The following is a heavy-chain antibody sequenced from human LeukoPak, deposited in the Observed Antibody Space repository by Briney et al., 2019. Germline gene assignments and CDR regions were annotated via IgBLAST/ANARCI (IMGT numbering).Heavy chain of an antibody. CDR1: GGSISTYY. CDR2: IYYSRTT. J-gene: IGHJ4*02. CDR3: ARGGPSYYGSGSPFDY. Sequence: SETLSLTCTVSGGSISTYYWSWIRQPPGKGLEWIGYIYYSRTTNYNPSLKSRLTISVDTSKKQFSLKLSSVTAADTAVYYCARGGPSYYGSGSPFDYWGQGTLVTISS. V-gene: IGHV4-59*01. D-gene: IGHD3-10*01.